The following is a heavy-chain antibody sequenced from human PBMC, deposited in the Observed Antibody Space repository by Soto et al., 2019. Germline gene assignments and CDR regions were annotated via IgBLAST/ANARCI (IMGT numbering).Heavy chain of an antibody. CDR2: IYYSGST. CDR3: ARQPNVLRYFDWFEATYFDY. D-gene: IGHD3-9*01. CDR1: GGSISSYY. V-gene: IGHV4-59*08. Sequence: SETLSLTGTVSGGSISSYYWSGIRQPPGKGLEWIGYIYYSGSTNYNPSLRSRVTISVDTSKNQFSLKLSSVTAADTAVYYCARQPNVLRYFDWFEATYFDYWGQGTLVTVS. J-gene: IGHJ4*02.